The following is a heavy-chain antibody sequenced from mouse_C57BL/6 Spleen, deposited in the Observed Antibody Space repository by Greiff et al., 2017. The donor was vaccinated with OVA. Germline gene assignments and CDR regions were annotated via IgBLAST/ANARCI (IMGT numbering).Heavy chain of an antibody. CDR2: IHPNSGST. CDR1: GYTFTSYW. J-gene: IGHJ4*01. Sequence: QVQLQQPGAELVKPGASVKLSCKASGYTFTSYWMHWVKQRPGQGLEWIGMIHPNSGSTNYNEKFKSKATLTVDKSSSTAYMQLSSLTSEDSAVDYCARSDSNYDAVDDWGQGTSVTVSS. D-gene: IGHD2-5*01. V-gene: IGHV1-64*01. CDR3: ARSDSNYDAVDD.